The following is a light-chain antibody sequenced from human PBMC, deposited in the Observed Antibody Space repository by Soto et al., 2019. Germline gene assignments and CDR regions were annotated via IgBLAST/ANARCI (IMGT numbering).Light chain of an antibody. CDR2: AAA. Sequence: DIQMTQSPSSLSASVGDRINISCRASQDIGSRLAWYQQKAGKAPKILIYAAASLYSGVPSRFSATFSGTHFTLTINSLQPEDSATYFCQQGDKFPLTFGPGTKVDLK. CDR3: QQGDKFPLT. CDR1: QDIGSR. J-gene: IGKJ3*01. V-gene: IGKV1-12*01.